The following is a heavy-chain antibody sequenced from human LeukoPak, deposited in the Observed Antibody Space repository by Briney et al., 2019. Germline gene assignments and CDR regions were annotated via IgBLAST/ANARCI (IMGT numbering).Heavy chain of an antibody. CDR1: GGSISSYY. V-gene: IGHV4-59*01. D-gene: IGHD1-26*01. CDR3: ARDRGSGIHHYYYYYGMDV. Sequence: PSETLSLTCTVSGGSISSYYWRWIRQPPGKGLEWIGYIYYSGSTNYNPSLKSRVTISVDTSKNQFSLKLSSVTAADTAVYYCARDRGSGIHHYYYYYGMDVWGQGTTVTVSS. J-gene: IGHJ6*02. CDR2: IYYSGST.